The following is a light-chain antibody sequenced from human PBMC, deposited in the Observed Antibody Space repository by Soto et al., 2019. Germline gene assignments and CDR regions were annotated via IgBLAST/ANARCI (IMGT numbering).Light chain of an antibody. J-gene: IGKJ3*01. V-gene: IGKV3-11*01. CDR2: DSS. CDR3: QQRSNFFT. Sequence: EIVLTQSPATLSLSPGERATLSCRASQSVSSYLAWYQQKPGQAPRLLIYDSSNRATGIPARFSGSGSVTDFTLTISSLDPEDFAVYYCQQRSNFFTFGPGTKVDIK. CDR1: QSVSSY.